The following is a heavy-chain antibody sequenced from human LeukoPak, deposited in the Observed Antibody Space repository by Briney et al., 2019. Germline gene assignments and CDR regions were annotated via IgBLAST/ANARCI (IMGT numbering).Heavy chain of an antibody. J-gene: IGHJ4*02. V-gene: IGHV3-15*01. CDR2: IKSKTNGGTT. D-gene: IGHD2/OR15-2a*01. CDR3: TSDDPVNRS. CDR1: RFAFSNAW. Sequence: GGSLRLSCAASRFAFSNAWMSWVRQAPGKGLEWVGRIKSKTNGGTTDYAASVKGRFTISRDDSKNMLFLQMNTLKTEDTAVYYCTSDDPVNRSWGKGTLVTVSS.